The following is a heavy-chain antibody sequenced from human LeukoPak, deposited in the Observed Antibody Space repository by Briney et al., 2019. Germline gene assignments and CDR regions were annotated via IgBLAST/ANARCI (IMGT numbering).Heavy chain of an antibody. Sequence: PGGSLRLSCAASGFTVSSNYMSWVRQAPEKGLERVSVIYSGGSTYYADSVKGRFTISRDNSKNTLYLQMNSLRAEDTAVYYCAHSRELLLDAFDIWGQGTMVTVSS. CDR2: IYSGGST. CDR1: GFTVSSNY. D-gene: IGHD1-26*01. J-gene: IGHJ3*02. V-gene: IGHV3-66*01. CDR3: AHSRELLLDAFDI.